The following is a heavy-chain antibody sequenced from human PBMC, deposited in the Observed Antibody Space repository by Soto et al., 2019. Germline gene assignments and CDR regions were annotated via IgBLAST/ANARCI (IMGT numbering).Heavy chain of an antibody. Sequence: ASVKVSCTASGYTFTSYDINWVRQATGQGLEWMGWMNPNSGNTGYAQKFQGRVTMTRNTSISTAYMELSSLRSEDTAVYYCARRSALRFLEWPPMDVWGKGTTVTVSS. CDR2: MNPNSGNT. CDR3: ARRSALRFLEWPPMDV. CDR1: GYTFTSYD. J-gene: IGHJ6*03. D-gene: IGHD3-3*01. V-gene: IGHV1-8*01.